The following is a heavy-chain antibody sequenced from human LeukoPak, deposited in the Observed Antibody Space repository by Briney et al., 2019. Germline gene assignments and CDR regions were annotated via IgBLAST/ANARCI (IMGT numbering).Heavy chain of an antibody. CDR3: ARDHDYLDY. J-gene: IGHJ4*02. Sequence: TGGSLRLSCAASGLTVSSNYMSWVRQAPGKGLEWVPVIYTGGSTYYAGSVKGRFTISRDNSKNTLYLQMNSLRAEDTAVYYCARDHDYLDYWGQGTLVTVSS. V-gene: IGHV3-53*01. CDR2: IYTGGST. CDR1: GLTVSSNY.